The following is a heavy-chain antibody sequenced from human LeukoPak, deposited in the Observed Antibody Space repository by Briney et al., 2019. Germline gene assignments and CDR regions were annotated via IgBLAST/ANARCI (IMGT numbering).Heavy chain of an antibody. J-gene: IGHJ4*01. CDR3: AIGELYGDYPGGFAY. CDR1: GFTFSSYA. Sequence: GGSLRLSCEASGFTFSSYAMSWVRQAPGKGLEWVSGISGNGGSTYDADSVKGRLTISRDTSKSTLYLQMNSLRSDDTAVYYCAIGELYGDYPGGFAYWG. D-gene: IGHD4-17*01. V-gene: IGHV3-23*01. CDR2: ISGNGGST.